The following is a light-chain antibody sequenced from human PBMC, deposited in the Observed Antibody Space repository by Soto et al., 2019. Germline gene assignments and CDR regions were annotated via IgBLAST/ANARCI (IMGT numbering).Light chain of an antibody. V-gene: IGKV4-1*01. CDR1: QIVLYSSNNKNY. CDR2: WAS. J-gene: IGKJ1*01. CDR3: QQYYSTPPWT. Sequence: DIVMTHSPDSLALSLGERATINCKSSQIVLYSSNNKNYLAWYQQKPGQPPKLLIYWASTRESGVPDRFSGSGSGTDFTLTISSLQAEDVAVYYCQQYYSTPPWTFGQGTKVDIK.